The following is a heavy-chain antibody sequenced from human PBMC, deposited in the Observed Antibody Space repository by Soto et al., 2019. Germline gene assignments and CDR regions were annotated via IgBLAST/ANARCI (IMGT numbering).Heavy chain of an antibody. D-gene: IGHD2-15*01. Sequence: GGSLRLSCAASGFTFSSYAMSWVHQAPGKGLEWVSAISGSGGSTYYADSVKGRFTISRDNSKNTLYLQMNSLRAEDTAVYYCAKNTDRIHYYYMDVWGKGTTVTVSS. CDR3: AKNTDRIHYYYMDV. CDR1: GFTFSSYA. V-gene: IGHV3-23*01. J-gene: IGHJ6*03. CDR2: ISGSGGST.